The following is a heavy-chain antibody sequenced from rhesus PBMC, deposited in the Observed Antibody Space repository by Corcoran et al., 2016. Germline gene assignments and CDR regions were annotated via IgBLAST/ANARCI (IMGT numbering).Heavy chain of an antibody. Sequence: QVQLQESGPGVGKPSATLSLTCSVSGGSISDRSRWSWIRQPPGKGLEWIGYIYVSSTSTNYNPSLKSRVTISKDTSKNQFSLKLSSVTAADTAVYYCARDPGIAAARFDYWGQGVLVTVSS. V-gene: IGHV4S10*01. J-gene: IGHJ4*01. CDR3: ARDPGIAAARFDY. CDR2: IYVSSTST. CDR1: GGSISDRSR. D-gene: IGHD6-31*01.